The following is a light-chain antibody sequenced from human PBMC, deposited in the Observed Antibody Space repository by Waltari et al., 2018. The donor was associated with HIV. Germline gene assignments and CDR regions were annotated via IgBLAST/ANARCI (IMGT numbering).Light chain of an antibody. CDR2: WAS. CDR3: QQYYSTPLT. J-gene: IGKJ4*01. V-gene: IGKV4-1*01. Sequence: DIVITQSPDPLAVSLGERATLNCKSSQSVLASSNNKNYLAWYQQKPGQPPKLLIYWASTRETGVPDRFSGSGSGTDFTLTISSLQAEDVAVYYCQQYYSTPLTFGGGTKVEIK. CDR1: QSVLASSNNKNY.